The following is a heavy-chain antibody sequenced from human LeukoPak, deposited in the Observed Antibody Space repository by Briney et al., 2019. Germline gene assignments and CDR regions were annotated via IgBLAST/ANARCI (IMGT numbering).Heavy chain of an antibody. V-gene: IGHV3-23*01. CDR1: GFTFSSYS. CDR3: AKDLRQWLVLYFDY. CDR2: ISGSGGST. J-gene: IGHJ4*02. Sequence: GGSLRLSCAASGFTFSSYSMNWVRQAPGKGLEWVSAISGSGGSTYYADSVKGRFTISRDNSKNTLYLQMNSLRAEDTAVYYCAKDLRQWLVLYFDYWGQGTLVTVSS. D-gene: IGHD6-19*01.